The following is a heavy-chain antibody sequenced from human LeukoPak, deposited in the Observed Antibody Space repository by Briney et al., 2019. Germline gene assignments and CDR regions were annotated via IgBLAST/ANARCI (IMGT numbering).Heavy chain of an antibody. J-gene: IGHJ4*02. V-gene: IGHV3-48*03. CDR1: GFTFSSYE. D-gene: IGHD4-17*01. Sequence: GGSPRLSCAASGFTFSSYEMNWVRQAPGKGLEWVSYISSSGSTIYYADSVKGRFTISRDNAKNSLYLQMNSLRAEDTAFCYCAREGMTTVTAFDYWGQGTLVTVSS. CDR2: ISSSGSTI. CDR3: AREGMTTVTAFDY.